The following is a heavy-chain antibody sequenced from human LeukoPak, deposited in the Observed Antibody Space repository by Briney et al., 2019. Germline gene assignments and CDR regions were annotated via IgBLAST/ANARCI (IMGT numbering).Heavy chain of an antibody. Sequence: SETLSLTCSVSGYSISSGYYWGWIRQPPGKGLEWIGSIYYSGSTYYNPSLKSRVTITVDTSKNQFSLKLSSVTAADTAVYYCARLRDYYDSSGYYYPYFQHWGQGTLVTVSS. CDR1: GYSISSGYY. CDR3: ARLRDYYDSSGYYYPYFQH. CDR2: IYYSGST. D-gene: IGHD3-22*01. V-gene: IGHV4-38-2*02. J-gene: IGHJ1*01.